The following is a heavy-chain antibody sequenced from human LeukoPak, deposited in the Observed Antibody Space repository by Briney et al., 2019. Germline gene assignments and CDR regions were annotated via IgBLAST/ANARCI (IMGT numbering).Heavy chain of an antibody. CDR1: GYSFTSYW. CDR2: IYPGDSDT. V-gene: IGHV5-51*01. Sequence: GESLKISCKGSGYSFTSYWIGWVRQMPGKGLEWMGIIYPGDSDTRYSPSFQGQVTISADKSISTAYLQWSSLKASDTAMYYCAKIDRRYCSRSSCYALDYWGQGTQVTVSS. CDR3: AKIDRRYCSRSSCYALDY. D-gene: IGHD2-2*01. J-gene: IGHJ4*02.